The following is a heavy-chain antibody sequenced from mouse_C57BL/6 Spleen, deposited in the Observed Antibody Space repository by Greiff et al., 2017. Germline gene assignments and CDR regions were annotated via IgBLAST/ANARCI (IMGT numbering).Heavy chain of an antibody. CDR3: ARGLYDGYLGGFAY. D-gene: IGHD2-3*01. Sequence: VQLQQPGAELVKPGASVKMSCKASGYTFTSYWITWVKQRPGQGLEWIGDIYPGSGSTNYNEKFKGKATLTVDTSSSTAYMQLSRLTSEDSAVYYCARGLYDGYLGGFAYWGQGTLVTVSA. J-gene: IGHJ3*01. CDR1: GYTFTSYW. V-gene: IGHV1-55*01. CDR2: IYPGSGST.